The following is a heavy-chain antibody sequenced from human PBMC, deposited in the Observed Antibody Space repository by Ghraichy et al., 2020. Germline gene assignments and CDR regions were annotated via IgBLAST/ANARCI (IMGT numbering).Heavy chain of an antibody. Sequence: GGSLRLSCAASGFTFSSYGMHWVRQAPGKGLEWVAVIWYDGSNKYYADSVKGRFTISRDNSKNTLYLQMNSLRAEDTAVYYCARESSGSYSQDAAFDYWGQGTLVTVSS. V-gene: IGHV3-33*01. D-gene: IGHD1-26*01. CDR1: GFTFSSYG. CDR3: ARESSGSYSQDAAFDY. CDR2: IWYDGSNK. J-gene: IGHJ4*02.